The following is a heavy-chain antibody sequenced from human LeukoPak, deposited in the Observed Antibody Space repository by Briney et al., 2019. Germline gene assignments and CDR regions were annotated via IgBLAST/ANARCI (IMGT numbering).Heavy chain of an antibody. CDR2: ISDSGEST. CDR3: AKDCIQWLDPDAFDV. J-gene: IGHJ3*01. V-gene: IGHV3-23*01. D-gene: IGHD6-19*01. Sequence: GGSLRLSCAASGFTFSSYWMSWVRQAPGKGLEWVSGISDSGESTYHAESMKGRFTISRDNSKNTLYLEVNSLRAEDTALYYCAKDCIQWLDPDAFDVWGQGTMVTVSS. CDR1: GFTFSSYW.